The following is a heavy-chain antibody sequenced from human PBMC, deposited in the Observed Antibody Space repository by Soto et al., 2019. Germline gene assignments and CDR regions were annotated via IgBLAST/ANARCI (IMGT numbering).Heavy chain of an antibody. CDR2: IIPIPDIT. CDR1: GGTFSTYI. D-gene: IGHD3-3*01. V-gene: IGHV1-69*04. Sequence: SVKVSCKAPGGTFSTYIISWVRQAPGQGLEWMGRIIPIPDITNYAQKFQGRVTVTADRSTSTAYMELTSLKSEDTAVYYCARDRITTRGDAFGLWGQGTMVT. CDR3: ARDRITTRGDAFGL. J-gene: IGHJ3*01.